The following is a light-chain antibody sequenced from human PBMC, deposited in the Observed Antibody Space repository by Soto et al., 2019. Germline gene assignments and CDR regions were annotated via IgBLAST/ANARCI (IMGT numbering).Light chain of an antibody. J-gene: IGKJ4*01. CDR2: LAS. Sequence: DIQMTQAPSNLSASVGDRVTITCRASQSISTWLAWYQQKPGKAPKLLIYLASSLESGVPPRFSGSGSGTEFTLIISSMQHDDFASYFCQQYSSTAIFGGGTKVESK. CDR3: QQYSSTAI. V-gene: IGKV1-5*03. CDR1: QSISTW.